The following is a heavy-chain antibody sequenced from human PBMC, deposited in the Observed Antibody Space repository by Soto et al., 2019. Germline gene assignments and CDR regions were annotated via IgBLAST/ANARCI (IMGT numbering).Heavy chain of an antibody. CDR1: GGSISGSNW. CDR3: AREDRNDYDSSGYCH. Sequence: ASETLSLTCAVSGGSISGSNWWSWVRQPPGKGLEWIGEIYHSGSTNYNPSLKSRVTISVDKSKNQFSLKLSSVTAADTAVYYCAREDRNDYDSSGYCHWGQGALVTVSS. CDR2: IYHSGST. D-gene: IGHD3-22*01. J-gene: IGHJ4*02. V-gene: IGHV4-4*02.